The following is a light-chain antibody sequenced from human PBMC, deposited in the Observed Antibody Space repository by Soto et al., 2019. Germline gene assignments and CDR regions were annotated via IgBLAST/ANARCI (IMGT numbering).Light chain of an antibody. CDR3: QQYNSYAT. Sequence: DIQMTQSPSTLSASVGYRFTITCRASQSISSWLAWYQQRPGKAPDLLIYAASTLESGVPSRFSGSGSGTEFNLTISNLQPEDFVTYYCQQYNSYATFGQGTKVDIK. CDR1: QSISSW. J-gene: IGKJ1*01. V-gene: IGKV1-5*03. CDR2: AAS.